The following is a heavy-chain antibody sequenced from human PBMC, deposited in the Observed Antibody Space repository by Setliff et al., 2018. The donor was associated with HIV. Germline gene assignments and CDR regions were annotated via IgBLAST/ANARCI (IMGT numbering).Heavy chain of an antibody. Sequence: PGGSLRLSCAASGFTFSSYGMSWVRQAPGKGLEWVSGISGSGGSTYYADSVKGRFTISRDNSKDTLYLRMNSLRGEDTATYYCANRLRGYNKWYYFDYWGQGTLVTVSS. CDR2: ISGSGGST. CDR1: GFTFSSYG. J-gene: IGHJ4*02. CDR3: ANRLRGYNKWYYFDY. D-gene: IGHD1-1*01. V-gene: IGHV3-23*01.